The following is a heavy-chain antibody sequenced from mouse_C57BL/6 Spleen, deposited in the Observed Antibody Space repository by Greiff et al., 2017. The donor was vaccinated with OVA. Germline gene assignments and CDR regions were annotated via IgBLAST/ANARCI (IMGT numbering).Heavy chain of an antibody. J-gene: IGHJ3*01. V-gene: IGHV1-80*01. D-gene: IGHD1-1*01. CDR2: IYPGDGDT. CDR1: GYAFSSYW. Sequence: VKLQESGAELVKPGASVKISCKASGYAFSSYWMNWVKQRPGKGLEWIGQIYPGDGDTNYNGKFKGKATLTADKSSSTAYMQLSSLTSEDSAVYFCARPDYYGSSYGFAYWGQGTLVTVSA. CDR3: ARPDYYGSSYGFAY.